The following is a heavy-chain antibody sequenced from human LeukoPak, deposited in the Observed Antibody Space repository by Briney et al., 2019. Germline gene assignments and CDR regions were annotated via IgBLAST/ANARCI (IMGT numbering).Heavy chain of an antibody. D-gene: IGHD2-8*01. CDR2: IYTSGGT. J-gene: IGHJ6*03. CDR1: GGSISSGSYY. V-gene: IGHV4-61*02. CDR3: ATNGYYCMDV. Sequence: SETLSFTCTVSGGSISSGSYYWSWIRQPAGKGLEWIGRIYTSGGTNYNPSLKSRITISVDKSQNQFSLKVNSLTAADTAVYYCATNGYYCMDVWGKGTTVTVSS.